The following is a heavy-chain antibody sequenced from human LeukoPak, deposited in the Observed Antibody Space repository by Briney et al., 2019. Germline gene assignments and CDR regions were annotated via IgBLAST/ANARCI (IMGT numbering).Heavy chain of an antibody. J-gene: IGHJ4*02. V-gene: IGHV1-18*04. Sequence: GASVKVSCKASGYTFTGYYMHWVRQAPGQGLEWMGWISAYNGNTNYAQKLQGRVTMTTDTSTSTVYMELRSLRSDDTAVYYCARAGYCSSISCYNPVYFDYWGQGTLVTVSS. D-gene: IGHD2-2*02. CDR2: ISAYNGNT. CDR1: GYTFTGYY. CDR3: ARAGYCSSISCYNPVYFDY.